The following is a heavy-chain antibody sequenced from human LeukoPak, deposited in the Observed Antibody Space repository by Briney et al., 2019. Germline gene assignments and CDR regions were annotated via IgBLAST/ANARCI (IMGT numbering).Heavy chain of an antibody. J-gene: IGHJ4*02. CDR2: ISYDGSNK. CDR1: GFTFSSYD. V-gene: IGHV3-30-3*01. D-gene: IGHD1-26*01. Sequence: GRSLRLSCAASGFTFSSYDMHWVRQAPGKGLEWVAVISYDGSNKYYADSVKGRFTISRDNSKNTLYLQMNRLRAEDTAVYYCAGIVGASVFDYWGQGTLVTVSS. CDR3: AGIVGASVFDY.